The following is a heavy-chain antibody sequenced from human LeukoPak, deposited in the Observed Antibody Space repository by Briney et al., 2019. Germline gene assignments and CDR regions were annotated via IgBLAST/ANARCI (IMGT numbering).Heavy chain of an antibody. CDR3: ARRGYSYAVGYYFMDV. V-gene: IGHV7-4-1*02. CDR1: GYTFTSYA. D-gene: IGHD5-18*01. J-gene: IGHJ6*03. Sequence: ASVKVSCKASGYTFTSYAMNWVRQAPGQGLEWMGWINPNTGNPTYAQGFTGRFVFSLDTSVSTAYLQISSLKAEDTAVYYCARRGYSYAVGYYFMDVWGKGTTVTVSS. CDR2: INPNTGNP.